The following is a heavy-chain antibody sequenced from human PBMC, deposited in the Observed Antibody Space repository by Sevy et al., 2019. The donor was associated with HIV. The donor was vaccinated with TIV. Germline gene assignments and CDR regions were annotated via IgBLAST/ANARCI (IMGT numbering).Heavy chain of an antibody. V-gene: IGHV1-2*06. Sequence: ASVKVSCKASGYTFTAYYVHWVRQAPGQGLEWMGRINPNSGGTNYAQKFQGRVTMTRDTPISTAYMELSGLRYDDTAVYHCARAYYYDSSAYYFDHWGQGTLVTVSS. CDR3: ARAYYYDSSAYYFDH. CDR1: GYTFTAYY. CDR2: INPNSGGT. J-gene: IGHJ4*02. D-gene: IGHD3-22*01.